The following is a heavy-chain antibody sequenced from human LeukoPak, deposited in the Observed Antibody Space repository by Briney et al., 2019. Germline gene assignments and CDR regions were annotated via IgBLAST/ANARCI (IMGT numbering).Heavy chain of an antibody. J-gene: IGHJ3*02. Sequence: ASVKVSCKASGYTFTGYYMHWVRQAPGQGLEWMGWINPNSGGTNYAQKFQGRVTMTRDTSISTAYMELSRLRSDDTAVYYCARPPTGLYCGGDCYSRAFDIWGQGTMVTVSS. D-gene: IGHD2-21*02. V-gene: IGHV1-2*02. CDR1: GYTFTGYY. CDR3: ARPPTGLYCGGDCYSRAFDI. CDR2: INPNSGGT.